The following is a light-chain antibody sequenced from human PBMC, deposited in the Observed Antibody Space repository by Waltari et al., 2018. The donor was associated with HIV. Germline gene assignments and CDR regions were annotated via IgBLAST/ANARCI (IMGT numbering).Light chain of an antibody. CDR1: SSHIGSNY. J-gene: IGLJ2*01. CDR2: RNN. CDR3: ATWDDSLSVVV. V-gene: IGLV1-47*01. Sequence: QSVLTQPPSASGTPGQRVTTSCSGSSSHIGSNYVYWYQQLPGTAPKLLIYRNNQRPSGVPDRFSGSKSGTSASLAISGLRSEDEADHYCATWDDSLSVVVFGGGTKLTVL.